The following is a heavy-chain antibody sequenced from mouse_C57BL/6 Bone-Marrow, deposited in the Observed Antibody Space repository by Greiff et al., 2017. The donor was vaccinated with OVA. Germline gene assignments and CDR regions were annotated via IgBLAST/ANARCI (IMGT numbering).Heavy chain of an antibody. CDR3: ARLYYYGSRPYYYAMDY. CDR2: IYPGSGST. V-gene: IGHV1-55*01. CDR1: GYTFTSYW. J-gene: IGHJ4*01. D-gene: IGHD1-1*01. Sequence: QVQLQQPGAELVKPGASVKMSCKASGYTFTSYWITFVPPLPFPFLAWIGDIYPGSGSTNYNEKFKSKATLTVDTSSSTAYMQLSSLTSEDSAFYYCARLYYYGSRPYYYAMDYWGQGTSVTVSS.